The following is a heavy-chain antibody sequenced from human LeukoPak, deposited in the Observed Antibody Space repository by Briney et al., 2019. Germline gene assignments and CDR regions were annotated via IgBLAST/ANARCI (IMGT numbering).Heavy chain of an antibody. Sequence: PGRSLRLSCAASGFTFSSYGMHWVRQAPGKGLEWVAVISYDGSNKYYADSVKGRFTISRDNSKNTLYLQMNSLRAEDTAVYYCAKDSSGSSDIWGQGTMVTVSS. CDR3: AKDSSGSSDI. J-gene: IGHJ3*02. CDR2: ISYDGSNK. V-gene: IGHV3-30*18. CDR1: GFTFSSYG. D-gene: IGHD6-19*01.